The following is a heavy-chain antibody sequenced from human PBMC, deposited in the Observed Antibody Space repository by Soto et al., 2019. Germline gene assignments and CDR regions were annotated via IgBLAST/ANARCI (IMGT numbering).Heavy chain of an antibody. CDR3: TKGYYGSGSSYFDY. J-gene: IGHJ4*02. Sequence: EVQWVGSGGGLVQPGGSLRLSCAASGFTVAESAMHWVRQAPGKGLEWVSGISWNSRSIDYADSVKGRFTISRDNAKNSLFLQMNSLRPEDTALYYCTKGYYGSGSSYFDYWSRGALVTVSS. D-gene: IGHD3-10*01. CDR2: ISWNSRSI. CDR1: GFTVAESA. V-gene: IGHV3-9*01.